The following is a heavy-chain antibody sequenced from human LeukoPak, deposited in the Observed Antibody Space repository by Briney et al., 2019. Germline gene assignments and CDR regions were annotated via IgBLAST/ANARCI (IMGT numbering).Heavy chain of an antibody. Sequence: PTQTLSLTCTVSGGSISSGSYYWSWIRQPAGKGLEWIGRINTSGNTNHNPSLKSRVTISVDTSKNQFSLKLSSVTAADTAVYYCARGKQQLVYDYFDYWGQGTLVTVSS. D-gene: IGHD6-13*01. J-gene: IGHJ4*02. CDR3: ARGKQQLVYDYFDY. V-gene: IGHV4-61*02. CDR1: GGSISSGSYY. CDR2: INTSGNT.